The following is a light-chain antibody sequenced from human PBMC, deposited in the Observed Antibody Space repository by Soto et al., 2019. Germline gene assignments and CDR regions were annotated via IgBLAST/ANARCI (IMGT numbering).Light chain of an antibody. V-gene: IGKV3-20*01. J-gene: IGKJ3*01. CDR3: QQYAGSPPFS. Sequence: EIVLTQSPGTLSLSPGERATLSCRASQTLSSAYLAWYQQKPGQAPRLLIYGASRRATGISDRFSGSGSGTDFSLTISRLEPEDFAVYYCQQYAGSPPFSFGPGTKVEIK. CDR1: QTLSSAY. CDR2: GAS.